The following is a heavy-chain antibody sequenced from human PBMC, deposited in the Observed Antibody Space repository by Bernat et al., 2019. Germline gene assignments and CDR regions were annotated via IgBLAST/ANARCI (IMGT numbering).Heavy chain of an antibody. D-gene: IGHD1-14*01. CDR1: GFTFGDYT. V-gene: IGHV3-49*04. CDR3: SRAGLRPSEGDY. J-gene: IGHJ4*02. Sequence: EVQLVESGGGLVQPGGSLRLSCTTSGFTFGDYTLSWVRQAPGKGLEWVGFIRSEAYGGTTEYAASVRGRFTISRDDSKNIAYLQMNSLKTEDTAFYYCSRAGLRPSEGDYWGQGTLVTVSS. CDR2: IRSEAYGGTT.